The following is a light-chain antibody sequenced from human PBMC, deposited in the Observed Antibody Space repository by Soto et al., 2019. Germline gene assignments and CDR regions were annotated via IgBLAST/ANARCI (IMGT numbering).Light chain of an antibody. J-gene: IGKJ1*01. CDR2: GAS. CDR1: QSVTSTY. CDR3: HHYAST. V-gene: IGKV3-20*01. Sequence: IFLTQSPDTLSLSPGERATLSCRASQSVTSTYLAWYQQKPGQAPRLLIYGASSRATGVPDRFSGSGSGTDFTLTISRLEPEDFAVYFCHHYASTFGQGTKVDIK.